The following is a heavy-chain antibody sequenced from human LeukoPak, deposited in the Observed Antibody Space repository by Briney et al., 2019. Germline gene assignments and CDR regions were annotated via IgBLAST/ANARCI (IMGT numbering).Heavy chain of an antibody. CDR2: SSSSSSYI. CDR3: ARDGYGDSFDY. J-gene: IGHJ4*02. D-gene: IGHD4-17*01. CDR1: GFTFSSYS. V-gene: IGHV3-21*01. Sequence: GGSLRLSCAASGFTFSSYSMNWVRKAPGKGLRWVSSSSSSSSYIYYAQSVKGRFTISRDNAKNSLYLQMNSLRAEDTAVYYCARDGYGDSFDYWGQGTLVTVSS.